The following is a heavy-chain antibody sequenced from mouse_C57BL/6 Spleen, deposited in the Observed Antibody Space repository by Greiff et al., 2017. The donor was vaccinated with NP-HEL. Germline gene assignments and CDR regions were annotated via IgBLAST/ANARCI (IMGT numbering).Heavy chain of an antibody. D-gene: IGHD2-3*01. V-gene: IGHV5-17*01. CDR2: ISRGSSTI. CDR3: ARPADGYPRYAMDY. J-gene: IGHJ4*01. CDR1: GFTFSDYG. Sequence: EVHLVESGGGLVKPGGSLKLSCAASGFTFSDYGMHWVRQAPEKGLEWVAYISRGSSTIYSADTVTGRFTISRDNAKNTLFLQMTSLRSEETAMYYCARPADGYPRYAMDYWGQGTSVTVSS.